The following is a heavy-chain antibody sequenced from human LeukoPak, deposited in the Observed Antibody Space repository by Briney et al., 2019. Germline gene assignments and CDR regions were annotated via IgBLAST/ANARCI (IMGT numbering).Heavy chain of an antibody. CDR3: ARSGIAAAGTPQGIYYYYYMDV. J-gene: IGHJ6*03. CDR1: GYTFTGYY. D-gene: IGHD6-13*01. CDR2: INPNSGGT. Sequence: ASVKVSCKASGYTFTGYYMHWVRQAPGQGLEWMGRINPNSGGTNYAQKFQGRVTMTRGTSISTAYMELSRLRSDDTAVYYCARSGIAAAGTPQGIYYYYYMDVWGKGTTVTVSS. V-gene: IGHV1-2*06.